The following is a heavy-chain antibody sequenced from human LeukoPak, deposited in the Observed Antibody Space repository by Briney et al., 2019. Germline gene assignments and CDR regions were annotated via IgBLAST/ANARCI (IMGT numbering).Heavy chain of an antibody. V-gene: IGHV1-18*01. D-gene: IGHD2-2*01. J-gene: IGHJ4*02. CDR3: ARIAEYHLRYYFDY. CDR2: ISAYDGDT. Sequence: ASVKVSCKASGHTFSSYGFAWVRQAPGQGLEWMGWISAYDGDTNYAQKIQGRVTMTTDTSTTTAYMELRSLRSDDTAVYHCARIAEYHLRYYFDYWGQGTLVTVSS. CDR1: GHTFSSYG.